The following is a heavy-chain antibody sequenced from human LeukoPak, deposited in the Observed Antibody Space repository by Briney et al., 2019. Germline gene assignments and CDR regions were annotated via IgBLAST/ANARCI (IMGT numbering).Heavy chain of an antibody. CDR3: ARDLLWFRGGFDP. D-gene: IGHD3-10*01. V-gene: IGHV1-8*01. Sequence: ASVKVSCKASGYTFTSYDINWVRQAPGRGLEWMGWMNPNSGNTGYAQKFQGRVTMTRNTSISTAYMELSSLRSEDTAVYYCARDLLWFRGGFDPWGQGTLVTVSS. CDR2: MNPNSGNT. J-gene: IGHJ5*02. CDR1: GYTFTSYD.